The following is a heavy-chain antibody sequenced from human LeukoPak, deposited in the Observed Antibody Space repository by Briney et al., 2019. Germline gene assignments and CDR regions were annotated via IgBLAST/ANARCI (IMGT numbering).Heavy chain of an antibody. V-gene: IGHV1-8*01. CDR3: ARGWLAAAGNWFDP. CDR2: MDPNSGNT. D-gene: IGHD6-13*01. CDR1: GYTFTSYD. J-gene: IGHJ5*02. Sequence: EASVKVSCKASGYTFTSYDINWVRQATGQGLEWMGWMDPNSGNTGYAQKFQGRVTITRNTSISTAYMELSSLRSEDTAVYYCARGWLAAAGNWFDPWGQGTLVTVSS.